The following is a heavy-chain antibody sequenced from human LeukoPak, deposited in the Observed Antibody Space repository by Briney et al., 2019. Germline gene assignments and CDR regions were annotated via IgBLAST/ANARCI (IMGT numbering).Heavy chain of an antibody. CDR3: ARVGIAAAGINWFDP. Sequence: ASVKVSCKASGYTFTGYYMHWVRQAPGQGLEWMGWINPNSDGTNYAQKFQGRVTMTRDTSISTAYMELSRLRSDDTAVYYCARVGIAAAGINWFDPWGQGTLVTVSS. CDR2: INPNSDGT. V-gene: IGHV1-2*02. J-gene: IGHJ5*02. CDR1: GYTFTGYY. D-gene: IGHD6-13*01.